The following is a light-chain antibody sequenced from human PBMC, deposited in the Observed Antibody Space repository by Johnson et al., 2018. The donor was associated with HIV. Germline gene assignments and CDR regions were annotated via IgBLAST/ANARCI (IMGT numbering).Light chain of an antibody. Sequence: QSVLTQPHSVSAAPGQKVTVSCSGSSSNIGNNFVSWYQQVPGTAPKLLIYDTDKRPSGIPDRFSGSKSGTSATLGISGLQTGDEADYYCGTWDSSLNSYVFGTGTKVSVL. V-gene: IGLV1-51*01. CDR1: SSNIGNNF. CDR2: DTD. CDR3: GTWDSSLNSYV. J-gene: IGLJ1*01.